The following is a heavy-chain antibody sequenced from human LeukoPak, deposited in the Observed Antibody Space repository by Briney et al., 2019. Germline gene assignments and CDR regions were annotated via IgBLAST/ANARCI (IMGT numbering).Heavy chain of an antibody. CDR3: VKSPSDGLDV. V-gene: IGHV3-64D*09. Sequence: PGGSLRLSCSASGFTFSIYPMHWVRQAPGKGLEYVSTILTNGDTTSYAASVEGRFTTSRDDSKNTLYLQMSSLRPEDTAVYYCVKSPSDGLDVWGQGATVTVSS. CDR2: ILTNGDTT. J-gene: IGHJ6*02. CDR1: GFTFSIYP.